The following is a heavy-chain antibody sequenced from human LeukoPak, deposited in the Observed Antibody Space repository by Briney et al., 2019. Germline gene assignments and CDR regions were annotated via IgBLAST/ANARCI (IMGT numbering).Heavy chain of an antibody. Sequence: PGGSLRLSCTVSGFTFEDYGMNWVRQVPGKEPEWVSGLNWNGGGRRYADSVKGRFIISRDNAKGVLYLQLNDLRVEDTALYYWAGDAVASGRSLFDPWGQGTLVTVSS. D-gene: IGHD3-10*01. CDR3: AGDAVASGRSLFDP. CDR2: LNWNGGGR. CDR1: GFTFEDYG. J-gene: IGHJ5*02. V-gene: IGHV3-20*04.